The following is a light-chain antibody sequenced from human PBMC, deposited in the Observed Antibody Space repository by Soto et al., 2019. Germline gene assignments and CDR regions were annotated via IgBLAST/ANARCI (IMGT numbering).Light chain of an antibody. V-gene: IGKV1-5*03. Sequence: DIQMTQSPSTLSGSVGERVTITCRASQTISSWLAWYQQKQGKAPKLXIYKASTLKSGVLSRFSGSGSGTDFTLTISSLQPEDFATYYCQQANSFTLTFGPGTKVDIK. J-gene: IGKJ3*01. CDR3: QQANSFTLT. CDR1: QTISSW. CDR2: KAS.